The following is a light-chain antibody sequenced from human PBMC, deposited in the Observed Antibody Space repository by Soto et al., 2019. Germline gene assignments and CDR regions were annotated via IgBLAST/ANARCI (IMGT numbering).Light chain of an antibody. CDR3: QQYYSFPLT. J-gene: IGKJ4*01. Sequence: EIVLTQSPGTLSLSPGERATLSCRASQSVSSSYLAWYQQKPGQAPRLLIYGASSRATGIPDRFSGSGSGTDFTLTISCLQSEDFATYYCQQYYSFPLTCGGGTKVDNK. CDR2: GAS. V-gene: IGKV3-20*01. CDR1: QSVSSSY.